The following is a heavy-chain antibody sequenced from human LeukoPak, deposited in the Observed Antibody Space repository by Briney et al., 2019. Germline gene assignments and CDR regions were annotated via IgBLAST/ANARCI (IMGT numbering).Heavy chain of an antibody. V-gene: IGHV3-30*04. CDR2: VGNDEKTK. CDR3: AREKQSGGTPFDY. D-gene: IGHD1-26*01. Sequence: GRSLKLSCVASGFTFTGHSMHWVRQAPGKGLEWVAVVGNDEKTKFYAGSLKGRFTVSRDNSKNTVYLQMNSLRDEDTAVYYCAREKQSGGTPFDYWGQGSLVTVSS. J-gene: IGHJ4*02. CDR1: GFTFTGHS.